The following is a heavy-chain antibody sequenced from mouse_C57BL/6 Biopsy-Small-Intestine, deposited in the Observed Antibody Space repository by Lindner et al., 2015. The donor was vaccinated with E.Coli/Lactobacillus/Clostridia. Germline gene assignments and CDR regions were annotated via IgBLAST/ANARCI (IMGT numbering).Heavy chain of an antibody. CDR3: ARYPYYYGSSSSYWYFDV. CDR2: ISYSGST. J-gene: IGHJ1*03. V-gene: IGHV3-8*01. D-gene: IGHD1-1*01. Sequence: VQLQSLDLACKTFSDSVPHPVLSLAYSITSDYWNWIRKFPGNKLEYMGYISYSGSTYYNPSLKSRISITRDTSKNQYYLQLNSVSTEDTATYYCARYPYYYGSSSSYWYFDVWGTGTTVTVSS. CDR1: AYSITSDY.